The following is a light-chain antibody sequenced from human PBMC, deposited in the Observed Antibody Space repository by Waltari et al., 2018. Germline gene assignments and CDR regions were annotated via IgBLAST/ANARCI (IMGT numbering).Light chain of an antibody. J-gene: IGLJ3*02. Sequence: QSVLTQPPSVSEAPRQRVTIPCSGSISNIGNNGVYWYQQVPGKAPKILIYYDDLLPSGVSDRLSGSESGTSASLAISGLQFEDEAEYFCAAWDDSLNGRVFGGGTKLTVL. V-gene: IGLV1-36*01. CDR3: AAWDDSLNGRV. CDR2: YDD. CDR1: ISNIGNNG.